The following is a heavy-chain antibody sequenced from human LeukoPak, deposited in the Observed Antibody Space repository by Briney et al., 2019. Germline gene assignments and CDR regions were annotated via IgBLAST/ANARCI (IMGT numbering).Heavy chain of an antibody. CDR1: GGSFSGYY. Sequence: SETLSLTCAVYGGSFSGYYWSWIRQPPGKGLEWIGEINHSGSTNYNPSLKSRVTISVDTSKSQFSLKLSSVTAADTAVYYCSSLTSLGYYFDYWGQGTLVTVSS. D-gene: IGHD3-16*02. CDR2: INHSGST. CDR3: SSLTSLGYYFDY. V-gene: IGHV4-34*01. J-gene: IGHJ4*02.